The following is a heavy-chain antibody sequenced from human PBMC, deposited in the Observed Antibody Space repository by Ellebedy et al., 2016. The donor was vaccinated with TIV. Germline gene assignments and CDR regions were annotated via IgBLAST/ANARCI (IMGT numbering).Heavy chain of an antibody. CDR3: AKGRKAVAGTGNDY. V-gene: IGHV3-23*01. Sequence: GESLKISCAASGFTFSSYAMSWVRQAPGKGLEWVSAISGSGGSTYYADSVKGRLPISRDNSKNTLYLQMNSLRAEDTDVYYCAKGRKAVAGTGNDYWGQGTLVTVSS. CDR2: ISGSGGST. D-gene: IGHD6-19*01. J-gene: IGHJ4*02. CDR1: GFTFSSYA.